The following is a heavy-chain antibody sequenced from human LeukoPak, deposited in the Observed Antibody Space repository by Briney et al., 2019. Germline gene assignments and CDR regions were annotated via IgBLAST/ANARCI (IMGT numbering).Heavy chain of an antibody. D-gene: IGHD4-17*01. J-gene: IGHJ6*03. CDR3: ARVSDGDFYYYYYYMDV. V-gene: IGHV3-30*02. Sequence: PGGSLRLSCAASGFTFSSYGMHWVRQAPGKGLEWVAFIRYDGSNKYYADSVKGRFTISRDNSRNTLYLQMNSLRAEDTAVYYCARVSDGDFYYYYYYMDVWGKGTTVTISS. CDR2: IRYDGSNK. CDR1: GFTFSSYG.